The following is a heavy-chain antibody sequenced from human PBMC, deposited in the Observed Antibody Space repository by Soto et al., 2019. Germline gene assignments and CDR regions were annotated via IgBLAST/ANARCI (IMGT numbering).Heavy chain of an antibody. Sequence: GGSLRLSCAASGFTFSSYAMSWVRQAPGKGLEWVSAISGSGGSTYYADSVKGRFTISRDNSKNTLYLQMNSLRAEDTAVYYCAFPPLCSSTSCSSTAKIPYRLDYYYMDVWGKGTTVTVSS. J-gene: IGHJ6*03. V-gene: IGHV3-23*01. CDR1: GFTFSSYA. CDR3: AFPPLCSSTSCSSTAKIPYRLDYYYMDV. CDR2: ISGSGGST. D-gene: IGHD2-2*01.